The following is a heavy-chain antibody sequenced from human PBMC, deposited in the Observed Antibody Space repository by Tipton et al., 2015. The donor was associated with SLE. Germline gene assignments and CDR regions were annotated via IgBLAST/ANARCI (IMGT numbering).Heavy chain of an antibody. CDR2: VSHRGTT. Sequence: TLSLTCAVSGYSISTGYYWGWIRQPPGKGLEWIGSVSHRGTTFYNPALMSRVTISVDTSNNQFSLRPSSVTAADTAMYYCTRHFYTFDYWGQGTLVTVSS. CDR3: TRHFYTFDY. J-gene: IGHJ4*02. CDR1: GYSISTGYY. D-gene: IGHD2/OR15-2a*01. V-gene: IGHV4-38-2*01.